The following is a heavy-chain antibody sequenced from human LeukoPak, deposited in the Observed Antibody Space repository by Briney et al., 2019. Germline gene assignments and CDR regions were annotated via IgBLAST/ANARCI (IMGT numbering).Heavy chain of an antibody. CDR1: GFTFSSYG. J-gene: IGHJ5*02. V-gene: IGHV3-30*18. Sequence: GGSLRLSCAASGFTFSSYGMHWVRQAPGKGLEWVAVISYDGSNKYYADSVKGRFTISRDNSKNALYLQMNSLRAEDTAVYYCAKGNWFDPWGQGTLVTVSS. CDR3: AKGNWFDP. CDR2: ISYDGSNK.